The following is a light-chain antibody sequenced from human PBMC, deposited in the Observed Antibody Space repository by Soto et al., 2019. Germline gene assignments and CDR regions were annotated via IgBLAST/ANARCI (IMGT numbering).Light chain of an antibody. J-gene: IGKJ3*01. Sequence: DIQMTQSPSSLSASVGDRVTITCQESQDISNYLNWYQQKPGKAPKLLIYDASNLETGVPSRFSGSGSGTDFTFSISSLQPDDTATYYCQPYDNLPPSTFGPGTKVDIK. V-gene: IGKV1-33*01. CDR2: DAS. CDR1: QDISNY. CDR3: QPYDNLPPST.